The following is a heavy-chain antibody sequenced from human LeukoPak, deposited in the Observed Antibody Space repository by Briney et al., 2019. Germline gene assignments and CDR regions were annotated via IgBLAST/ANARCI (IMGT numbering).Heavy chain of an antibody. CDR3: ARDRVSPLYYYDSSGFDY. D-gene: IGHD3-22*01. Sequence: SETLSLTCTVSGGSISSYYWSWIRQPPGKGLEWIGYIYYSGSTNYNPSLKSRVTISVDTSKNQFSLKLSSVTAADTAVYYCARDRVSPLYYYDSSGFDYWGQGTLVTVSS. V-gene: IGHV4-59*01. J-gene: IGHJ4*02. CDR1: GGSISSYY. CDR2: IYYSGST.